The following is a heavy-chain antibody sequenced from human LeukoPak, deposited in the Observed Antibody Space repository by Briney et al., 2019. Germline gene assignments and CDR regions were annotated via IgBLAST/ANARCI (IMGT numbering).Heavy chain of an antibody. D-gene: IGHD1-26*01. CDR3: ARGGGSYYLRYYFDY. CDR1: GFTFSSYG. Sequence: GTLRLSCAASGFTFSSYGMSWVRQAPGKGLEWIGEINHSGSTNYNPSLKSRVTISVDTSKNQFSLKLSSVTAADTAVYYCARGGGSYYLRYYFDYWGQGTLVTVSS. CDR2: INHSGST. J-gene: IGHJ4*02. V-gene: IGHV4-34*01.